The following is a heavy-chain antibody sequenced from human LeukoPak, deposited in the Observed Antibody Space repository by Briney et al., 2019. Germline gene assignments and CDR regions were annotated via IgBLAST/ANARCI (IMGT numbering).Heavy chain of an antibody. CDR3: AREFRGGWLHPPNYFDY. D-gene: IGHD5-24*01. Sequence: GGSLRLSCAASGFTFSSYWMSWVRQAPGKGLEWVANIKQDGSEKYYVDSVKGRFTISRDNAKNSLYLQMNSLRAEDTAVYYCAREFRGGWLHPPNYFDYWGQGTLVTVSS. CDR2: IKQDGSEK. CDR1: GFTFSSYW. V-gene: IGHV3-7*01. J-gene: IGHJ4*02.